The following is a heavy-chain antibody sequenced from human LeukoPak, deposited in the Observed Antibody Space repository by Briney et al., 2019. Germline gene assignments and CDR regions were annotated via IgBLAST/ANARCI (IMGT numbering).Heavy chain of an antibody. J-gene: IGHJ4*02. D-gene: IGHD2-2*02. CDR3: ARAPVYCSSTSCSTFRLFDY. CDR1: GDSISSGYY. V-gene: IGHV4-38-2*02. CDR2: IYHTGST. Sequence: PSETLSLTCSVSGDSISSGYYWAWIRQSPGKGLEWIGNIYHTGSTYYNPSLKSRVTISVDTSKNQFSLKMSYVTAADTAVYYCARAPVYCSSTSCSTFRLFDYWGQGTLVTVSS.